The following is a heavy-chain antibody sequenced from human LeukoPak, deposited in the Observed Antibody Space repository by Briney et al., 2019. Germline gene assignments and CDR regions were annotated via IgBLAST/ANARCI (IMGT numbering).Heavy chain of an antibody. CDR1: GFTFSDFA. CDR2: IFQGGGEI. D-gene: IGHD5-18*01. J-gene: IGHJ4*02. Sequence: GGSLTLSCPASGFTFSDFAMIWVRQAPGKKGLEVVSSIFQGGGEIHHADSVRGRFTISRDNAKSTLFLQMNSLRAEDTAIYYCATYRQVLLPFESWGQGTLVPFSS. CDR3: ATYRQVLLPFES. V-gene: IGHV3-23*01.